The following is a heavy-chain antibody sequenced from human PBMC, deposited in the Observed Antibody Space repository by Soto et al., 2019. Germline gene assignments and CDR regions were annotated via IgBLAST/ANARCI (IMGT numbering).Heavy chain of an antibody. CDR3: ARRVPAAGYYYGMDV. CDR1: GGTFSSYA. V-gene: IGHV1-69*12. J-gene: IGHJ6*02. D-gene: IGHD2-2*01. Sequence: QVQLVQSGAEVKKPGSSVKVSCKASGGTFSSYAISWVRQAPGQGLEWMGGGIPIFGTANYAQQIQGRVTITAAESTSTAYMELSSLRSEDTAVYYCARRVPAAGYYYGMDVWGHGTTVTVSS. CDR2: GIPIFGTA.